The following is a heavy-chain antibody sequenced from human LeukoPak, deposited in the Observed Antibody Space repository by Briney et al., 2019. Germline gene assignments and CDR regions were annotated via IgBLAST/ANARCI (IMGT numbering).Heavy chain of an antibody. CDR1: GGSISSYY. Sequence: SETLSLTCTVSGGSISSYYWSWIRQPPGKGLEWIGYIYYSGSTNYNPSLTSRVTISVDTSKNQFSLKLSSVTAADTAVYYCARDNWNYGSSMDVWGQGTTVTVSS. CDR3: ARDNWNYGSSMDV. V-gene: IGHV4-59*01. J-gene: IGHJ6*02. D-gene: IGHD1-7*01. CDR2: IYYSGST.